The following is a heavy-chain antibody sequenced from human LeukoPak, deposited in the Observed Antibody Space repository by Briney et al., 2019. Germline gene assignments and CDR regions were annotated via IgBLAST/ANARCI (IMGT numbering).Heavy chain of an antibody. J-gene: IGHJ4*02. D-gene: IGHD3-22*01. Sequence: SETLSLTCTVSGGSFSNYYWTWIRQPPGKGLEWIGYIYYSGSTNYNPSLKSRLTISIDTSKNQFFLKLSSVTAADTAVYYCARAYFDTSAYYPHFELWGPGTLVTDSS. CDR1: GGSFSNYY. CDR3: ARAYFDTSAYYPHFEL. V-gene: IGHV4-59*12. CDR2: IYYSGST.